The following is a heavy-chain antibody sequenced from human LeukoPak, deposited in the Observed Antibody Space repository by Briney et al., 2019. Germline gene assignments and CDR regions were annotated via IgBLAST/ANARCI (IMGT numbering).Heavy chain of an antibody. Sequence: PSETLSLTCTVSGGSISSYYWSWIRQPPGKGLEWIAYISDIGSINYNPSLKSRVTISLDTSKNQFSLELSSVTAADTAVYYCAGHHPRNTVDFWGQGTLVTVSS. CDR1: GGSISSYY. J-gene: IGHJ4*02. V-gene: IGHV4-59*08. CDR3: AGHHPRNTVDF. D-gene: IGHD2/OR15-2a*01. CDR2: ISDIGSI.